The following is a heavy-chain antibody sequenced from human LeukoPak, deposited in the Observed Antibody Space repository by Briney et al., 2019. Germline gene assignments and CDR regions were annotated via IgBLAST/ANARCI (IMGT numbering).Heavy chain of an antibody. Sequence: ASVKVSCKASGYTFISYDINWVRQATGQGLEWMGWMNPNSGNTGYAQKFQGRVTMTRNTSISTAYMELSSLRSEDTAVYYCARQRRHYSNYVINWFDPWGQGTLVTVSS. V-gene: IGHV1-8*01. CDR1: GYTFISYD. CDR2: MNPNSGNT. CDR3: ARQRRHYSNYVINWFDP. D-gene: IGHD4-11*01. J-gene: IGHJ5*02.